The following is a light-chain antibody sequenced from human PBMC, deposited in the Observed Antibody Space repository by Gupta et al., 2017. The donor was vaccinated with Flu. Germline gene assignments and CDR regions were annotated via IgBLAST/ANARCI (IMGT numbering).Light chain of an antibody. CDR2: SDH. Sequence: QSVLPQPPSASGTPGQRVTISCSGDTSNIGSHTVNWYQQLPGTAPKLLIYSDHQRPSGVPDRFSGSKSGTSASLAISGLQSEDDADYYCAAWDGSLNGVVFGGGTKLTVL. CDR3: AAWDGSLNGVV. CDR1: TSNIGSHT. J-gene: IGLJ2*01. V-gene: IGLV1-44*01.